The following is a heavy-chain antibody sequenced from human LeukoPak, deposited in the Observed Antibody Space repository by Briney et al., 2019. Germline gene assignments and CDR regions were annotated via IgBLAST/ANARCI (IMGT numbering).Heavy chain of an antibody. J-gene: IGHJ4*02. V-gene: IGHV3-64*01. Sequence: GGSVRLSCAASGFTFSSYAMHWVRQAPGQGLEYVSAISSNGGSAYYAHSVKGRFTISRDNSKNTLYLQMGSLRAEDMAVYYCARTGLTYLTTVTTWFAYWGQGTLVTVSS. D-gene: IGHD4-17*01. CDR2: ISSNGGSA. CDR1: GFTFSSYA. CDR3: ARTGLTYLTTVTTWFAY.